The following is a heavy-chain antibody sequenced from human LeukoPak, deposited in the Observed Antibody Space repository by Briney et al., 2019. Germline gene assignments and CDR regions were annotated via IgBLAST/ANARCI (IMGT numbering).Heavy chain of an antibody. J-gene: IGHJ6*03. CDR3: ARGFRLGYYYYRDV. Sequence: SETLSLTCAVYGGSFSGYYWSWIRQPPGKGLEWSGEINHSGSTNYNPSLKSRVTISVDTSKNQFSLKLSSVTAADTAVYYCARGFRLGYYYYRDVWGKGTTVTVSS. CDR2: INHSGST. D-gene: IGHD2/OR15-2a*01. V-gene: IGHV4-34*01. CDR1: GGSFSGYY.